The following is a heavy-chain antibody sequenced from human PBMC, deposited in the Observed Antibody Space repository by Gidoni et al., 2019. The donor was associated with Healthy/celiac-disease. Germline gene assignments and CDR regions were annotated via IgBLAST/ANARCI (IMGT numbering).Heavy chain of an antibody. D-gene: IGHD3-3*01. CDR2: ISYDGSNK. CDR1: GFTFRSSA. V-gene: IGHV3-30*04. J-gene: IGHJ6*02. Sequence: QVQLVESGGGVVQPGRSLRLSCAASGFTFRSSAMHWVRQAPGKGLEWVAVISYDGSNKYYADSVKGRFTISRDNSKNTLYLQMNSLRAEDTAVYYCARDDNFWSGYYYYYYGMDVWGQGTTVTVSS. CDR3: ARDDNFWSGYYYYYYGMDV.